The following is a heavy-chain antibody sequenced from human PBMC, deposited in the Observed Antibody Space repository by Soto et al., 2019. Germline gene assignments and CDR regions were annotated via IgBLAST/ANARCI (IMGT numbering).Heavy chain of an antibody. CDR2: ISYDGSNK. CDR3: ARYCSGGSCYSDYFDY. V-gene: IGHV3-30-3*01. Sequence: GGSLRLACAASGFTFSSYAMHWVRQAPGKGLEWVAVISYDGSNKYYADSVKGRFTISRDNSKNTLYLQMNSLRAEDTAVYYCARYCSGGSCYSDYFDYWGQGTLVTVSS. D-gene: IGHD2-15*01. CDR1: GFTFSSYA. J-gene: IGHJ4*02.